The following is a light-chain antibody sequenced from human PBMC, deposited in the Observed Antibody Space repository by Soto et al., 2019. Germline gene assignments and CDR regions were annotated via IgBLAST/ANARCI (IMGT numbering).Light chain of an antibody. CDR3: QQLYTLPFT. CDR1: QTINNN. V-gene: IGKV3-15*01. Sequence: VMTQAPATLSVSPVERATLSCRASQTINNNVAWYQLKDGQVPRLVIYGASTRATDIPARFSGSGSGTEFTLTISGLLPEDFAAYHCQQLYTLPFTFGQGTRLEI. J-gene: IGKJ5*01. CDR2: GAS.